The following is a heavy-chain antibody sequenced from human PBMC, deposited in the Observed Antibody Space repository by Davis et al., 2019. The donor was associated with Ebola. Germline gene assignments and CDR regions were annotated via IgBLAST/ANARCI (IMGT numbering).Heavy chain of an antibody. CDR3: ARGLRVGYCTNGVSNSVEASFDY. Sequence: SETLSLTCTVSGGSISSGGYYWSWIRQHPGKGLEWIGFIYYSGSTYYNPSLKGRVIISVDTSKNQFSLKLSSVTAADTAVYYCARGLRVGYCTNGVSNSVEASFDYWGQGTLVTVSS. CDR1: GGSISSGGYY. V-gene: IGHV4-31*03. D-gene: IGHD2-8*01. CDR2: IYYSGST. J-gene: IGHJ4*02.